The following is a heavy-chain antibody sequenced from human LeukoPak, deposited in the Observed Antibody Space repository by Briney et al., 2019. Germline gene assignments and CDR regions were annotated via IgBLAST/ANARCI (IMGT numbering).Heavy chain of an antibody. J-gene: IGHJ4*02. CDR2: ISGSGGST. D-gene: IGHD3-22*01. CDR3: AKYYYDSSGYFGY. CDR1: GFTFSNSW. V-gene: IGHV3-23*01. Sequence: GGSLRLSCAGSGFTFSNSWMGWVRQAPGKGLEWVSAISGSGGSTYYADSVKGRFTISRDNSKNTLYLQMNSLRAEDTAVYYCAKYYYDSSGYFGYWGQGTLVTVSS.